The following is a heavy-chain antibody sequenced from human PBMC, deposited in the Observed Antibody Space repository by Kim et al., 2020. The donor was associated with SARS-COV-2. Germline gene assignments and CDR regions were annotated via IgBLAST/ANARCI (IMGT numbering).Heavy chain of an antibody. CDR2: INHSGST. J-gene: IGHJ6*02. Sequence: SETLSLTCAVYGGSFSGYYWSWIRQPPWKGLEWIGEINHSGSTNYNPSLKSRVTISVDTSKNQFSLKLRSVTAADTAVYYCARVRVLLPIYYYCMDVWG. CDR3: ARVRVLLPIYYYCMDV. D-gene: IGHD3-10*01. V-gene: IGHV4-34*01. CDR1: GGSFSGYY.